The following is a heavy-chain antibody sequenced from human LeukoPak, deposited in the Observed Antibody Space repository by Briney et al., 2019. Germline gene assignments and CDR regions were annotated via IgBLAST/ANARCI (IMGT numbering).Heavy chain of an antibody. V-gene: IGHV1-69*04. J-gene: IGHJ5*02. CDR1: GGTVNSYA. CDR2: IIPILGIA. D-gene: IGHD4-23*01. CDR3: ARGPRGYGGNSNWFDP. Sequence: SVKVSCKASGGTVNSYAISWVRQAPGQGLEWMGRIIPILGIANYAQKFQGRVTITADKSTSTAYMELSSLRSEDTAVYYCARGPRGYGGNSNWFDPWGQGTLVTVSS.